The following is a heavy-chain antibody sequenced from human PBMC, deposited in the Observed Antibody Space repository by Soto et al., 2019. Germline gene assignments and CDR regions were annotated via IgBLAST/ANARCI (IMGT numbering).Heavy chain of an antibody. CDR1: GYTFTSYG. Sequence: ASVKVSCKASGYTFTSYGISWVRQAPGQGLEWMGWISAYNGNTNYAQKLQGRVTMTTDTSTSTAYMELRSLRSDDTAVYYCARDVGIVLVPAAHGPSYHYYGMDVWGQGTTVTVS. CDR3: ARDVGIVLVPAAHGPSYHYYGMDV. V-gene: IGHV1-18*01. J-gene: IGHJ6*02. CDR2: ISAYNGNT. D-gene: IGHD2-2*03.